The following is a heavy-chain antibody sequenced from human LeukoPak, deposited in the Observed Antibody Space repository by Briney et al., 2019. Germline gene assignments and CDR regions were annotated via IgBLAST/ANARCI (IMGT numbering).Heavy chain of an antibody. CDR2: IYSGGST. Sequence: GGSLRLSCAASGFTVSSNYMSWVRQAPGKGLEWVSVIYSGGSTYYADSVKGRFTISRDNSKNTLYLQMNSLRAEDTAVYYCARHIKRAVAVRGGAFDIWGQGTMVTVSS. CDR3: ARHIKRAVAVRGGAFDI. J-gene: IGHJ3*02. V-gene: IGHV3-66*04. D-gene: IGHD6-19*01. CDR1: GFTVSSNY.